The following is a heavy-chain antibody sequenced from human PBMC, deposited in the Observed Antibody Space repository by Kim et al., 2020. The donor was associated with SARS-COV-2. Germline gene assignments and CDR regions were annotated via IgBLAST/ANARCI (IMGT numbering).Heavy chain of an antibody. CDR3: ARDSGYSNSWPYFDY. D-gene: IGHD5-18*01. V-gene: IGHV3-48*02. CDR2: ISSGGDNI. CDR1: GFTFRSYS. J-gene: IGHJ4*01. Sequence: GGSLRLSCVASGFTFRSYSMNWVRQAPGKRPEWVSHISSGGDNIYYADSVKGRFTISRSNAESSLYLQMSSLTDEDMAKYYCARDSGYSNSWPYFDYWG.